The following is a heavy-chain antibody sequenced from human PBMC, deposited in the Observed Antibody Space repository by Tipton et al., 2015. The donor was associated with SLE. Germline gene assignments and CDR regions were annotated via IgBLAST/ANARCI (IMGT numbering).Heavy chain of an antibody. CDR3: ARHSGD. CDR1: GGSFSGYY. J-gene: IGHJ4*02. V-gene: IGHV4-59*08. Sequence: TLSLTCAVYGGSFSGYYWSWIRQPPGKGLEWIGYIYYSGSTNYNPSLKSRVTISVDTSKNQFSLKLSSVTAADTAVYYCARHSGDWGQGTLVTVSS. D-gene: IGHD1-26*01. CDR2: IYYSGST.